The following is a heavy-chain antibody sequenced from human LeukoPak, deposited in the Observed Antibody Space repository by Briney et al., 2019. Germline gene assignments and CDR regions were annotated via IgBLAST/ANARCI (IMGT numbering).Heavy chain of an antibody. D-gene: IGHD3-10*01. Sequence: PPETLSLTCAVYGGSFSGYYWSWIRQPPGKGLEWIWEINHSGSTNYNPSLKSRVTISVDTSKNQFSLKLSSVTAADTAVYYCARGLGTPPTPYYGSGIDYWGQGTLVTVSS. J-gene: IGHJ4*02. V-gene: IGHV4-34*01. CDR3: ARGLGTPPTPYYGSGIDY. CDR1: GGSFSGYY. CDR2: INHSGST.